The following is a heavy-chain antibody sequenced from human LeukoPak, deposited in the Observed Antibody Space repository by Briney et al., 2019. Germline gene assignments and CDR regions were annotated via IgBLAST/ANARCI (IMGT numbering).Heavy chain of an antibody. CDR2: IGNSGTYI. CDR3: TRDGVAWSRDY. V-gene: IGHV3-21*01. CDR1: GVSFNIYG. J-gene: IGHJ4*02. D-gene: IGHD2-8*01. Sequence: GGSLRLACAASGVSFNIYGMTWGRQAPGNGLEWVATIGNSGTYIHYGDPVKGRFTISRDTAKSSLYLQMNSLRVEDTAIYYCTRDGVAWSRDYWGQGTLVTVSS.